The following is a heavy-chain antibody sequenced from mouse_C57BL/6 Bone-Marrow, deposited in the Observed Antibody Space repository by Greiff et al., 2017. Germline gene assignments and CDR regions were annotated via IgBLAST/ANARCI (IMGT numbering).Heavy chain of an antibody. CDR3: ARDTTGERDYYAMDY. J-gene: IGHJ4*01. Sequence: QVQLQESGAELVKPGASVTMSCKASGYTFTTYPIEWVKQNPGKSLEWIGNFHPYNDDTKYNEKFKGKATLTVEKSSSTVYLVLSRFTSDDSAVYDCARDTTGERDYYAMDYWGQGTSVTVSS. CDR2: FHPYNDDT. D-gene: IGHD1-1*01. V-gene: IGHV1-47*01. CDR1: GYTFTTYP.